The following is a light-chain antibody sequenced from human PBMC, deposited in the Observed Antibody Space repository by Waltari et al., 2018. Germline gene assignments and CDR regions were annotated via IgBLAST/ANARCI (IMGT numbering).Light chain of an antibody. J-gene: IGLJ2*01. CDR1: SSDVGGHNY. V-gene: IGLV2-14*03. CDR2: DVS. Sequence: QSALTQPASVSGSPGQSITISCTGTSSDVGGHNYVSWYQQHPGKAPKLMIYDVSNRPSGVSNRVSGSKSGNTASLTISGLQAEDEAYYYCSSYTSSSTLGVFGGGTKLTVL. CDR3: SSYTSSSTLGV.